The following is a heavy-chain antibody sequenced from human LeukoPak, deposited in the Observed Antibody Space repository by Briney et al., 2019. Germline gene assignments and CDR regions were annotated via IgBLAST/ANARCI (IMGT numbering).Heavy chain of an antibody. CDR1: GFTFSSYS. V-gene: IGHV3-48*01. Sequence: PGGSLRLSCAASGFTFSSYSMNWVRQAPGKGLEWVSYISSGSTTIYYADSVKGRFTISRDNAKNSLYLQMNRLRAEDTAVYYCATSWSAFDYWGQGTLVTVSS. J-gene: IGHJ4*02. D-gene: IGHD1-1*01. CDR3: ATSWSAFDY. CDR2: ISSGSTTI.